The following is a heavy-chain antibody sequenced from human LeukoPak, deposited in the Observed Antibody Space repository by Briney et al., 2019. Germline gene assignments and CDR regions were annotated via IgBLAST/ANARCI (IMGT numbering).Heavy chain of an antibody. CDR1: GFTFSSYA. Sequence: GGSLRLSCAASGFTFSSYAMSWVRQAPGKGLEWLAYISGSGSDMYYADSVKGRFTISRDNAKNSLYLQMNSLRPDDTALYYCSTDPRLLIYWGHGTLVTVSS. J-gene: IGHJ4*01. V-gene: IGHV3-21*05. D-gene: IGHD2-8*01. CDR2: ISGSGSDM. CDR3: STDPRLLIY.